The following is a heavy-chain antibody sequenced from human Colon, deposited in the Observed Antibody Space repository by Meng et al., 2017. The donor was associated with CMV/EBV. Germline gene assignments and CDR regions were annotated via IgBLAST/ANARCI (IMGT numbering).Heavy chain of an antibody. D-gene: IGHD2-2*02. Sequence: GGSLRLSCATSGFTFSNYWMHWVRQAPGKGLVWVSRINLDGSTTTYADSVEGRFTISRDHAKNTVYLQMNSLRAEDTAVYYCARDRSFYTTGPRFDYWGQGTLVTVSS. V-gene: IGHV3-74*01. CDR2: INLDGSTT. J-gene: IGHJ4*02. CDR3: ARDRSFYTTGPRFDY. CDR1: GFTFSNYW.